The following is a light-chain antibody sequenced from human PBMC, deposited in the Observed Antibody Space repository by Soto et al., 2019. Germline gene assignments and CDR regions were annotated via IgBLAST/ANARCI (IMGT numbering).Light chain of an antibody. Sequence: DIQLTQSPSSLSASVGDRVTITCRASQSISSYLNWYQQKPGKAPNLLIYDASSLQSGVPSRFSGSGSGTEFTLTISSLQPEDFATYYCQQSFSTPYTFGQGTK. J-gene: IGKJ2*01. CDR1: QSISSY. CDR2: DAS. CDR3: QQSFSTPYT. V-gene: IGKV1-39*01.